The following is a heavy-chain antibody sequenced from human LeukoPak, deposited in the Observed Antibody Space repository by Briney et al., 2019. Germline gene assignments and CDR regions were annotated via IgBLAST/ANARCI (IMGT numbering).Heavy chain of an antibody. J-gene: IGHJ3*02. V-gene: IGHV1-69*05. Sequence: SVKVSCKASGGTFSSYAISWVRQAPGQGLEWMGRIIPIFGTANYAQKFRGRVTITTDESTSTAYMELSSLRSEDTAVYYCARDPDYYDSSGYYLVDAFDIWGQGTMVTVSS. CDR1: GGTFSSYA. D-gene: IGHD3-22*01. CDR2: IIPIFGTA. CDR3: ARDPDYYDSSGYYLVDAFDI.